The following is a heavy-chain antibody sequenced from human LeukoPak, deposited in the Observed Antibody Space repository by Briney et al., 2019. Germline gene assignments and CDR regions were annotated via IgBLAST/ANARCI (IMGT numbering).Heavy chain of an antibody. Sequence: SETLSLTCAVSGGSISSGSYYWSWIRQPAGKGLEWIGRIYTSGSTNYNPSLKSRVTISVDTSKNQFSLKLSSVAAADTAVYYCARVGRDRGYYFDYWGQGTLVTVSS. CDR1: GGSISSGSYY. D-gene: IGHD1-26*01. CDR2: IYTSGST. V-gene: IGHV4-61*02. J-gene: IGHJ4*02. CDR3: ARVGRDRGYYFDY.